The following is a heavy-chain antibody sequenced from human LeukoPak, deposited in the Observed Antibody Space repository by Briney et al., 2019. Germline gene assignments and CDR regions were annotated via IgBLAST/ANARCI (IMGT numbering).Heavy chain of an antibody. Sequence: ASETLSLTCAVYGGSFSGYYWSWIRQPPGKGLEWIGEINHRRSTNYNVSLKSQVTISVDTSKKQVSLKLRSVTAADTAVYYCARVRNYYDRTGYDRDAFDIWGQGTMVTVSS. J-gene: IGHJ3*02. D-gene: IGHD3-22*01. CDR2: INHRRST. CDR1: GGSFSGYY. CDR3: ARVRNYYDRTGYDRDAFDI. V-gene: IGHV4-34*01.